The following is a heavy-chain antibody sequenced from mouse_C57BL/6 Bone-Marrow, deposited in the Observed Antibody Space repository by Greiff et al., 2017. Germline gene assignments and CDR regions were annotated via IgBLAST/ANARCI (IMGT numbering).Heavy chain of an antibody. Sequence: QVQLQQSGAELMKPGASVKLSCKATGYTFTGYWIEWVKQRPGHGLEWIGEILPGSGSTNYNEKFKGKATFTADTSSNTAYMQLSSLTTEDSAIYYCARPYYYGSSYRPYYAMDYWGQGTSVTVSS. D-gene: IGHD1-1*01. CDR2: ILPGSGST. V-gene: IGHV1-9*01. CDR1: GYTFTGYW. J-gene: IGHJ4*01. CDR3: ARPYYYGSSYRPYYAMDY.